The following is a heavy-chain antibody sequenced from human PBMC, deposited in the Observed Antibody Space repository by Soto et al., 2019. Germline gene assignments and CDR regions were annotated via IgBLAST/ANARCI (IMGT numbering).Heavy chain of an antibody. CDR3: ARVLRGSIVPDY. J-gene: IGHJ4*02. CDR2: INAGNGNT. V-gene: IGHV1-3*01. CDR1: GYTFTSYA. Sequence: QVQLVQSGAEVKKPGASVKVSCKASGYTFTSYAMHWVRQAPGQRLEWMGWINAGNGNTKYSQKFQGRVTITRDTSASTAYMELSSLRSEDTAVYYCARVLRGSIVPDYWGQGTLVTVSS. D-gene: IGHD1-26*01.